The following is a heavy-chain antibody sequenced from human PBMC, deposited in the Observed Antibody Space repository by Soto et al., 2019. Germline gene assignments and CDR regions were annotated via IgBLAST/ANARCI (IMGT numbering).Heavy chain of an antibody. Sequence: EVQLVESGGGLVQPGGSLRLSCAASGFTVSSNYMSWVRQASGKGLEWVSVIYSGGSTYYADSVKGRFTISRHNSKNTLYLQMNSLRAEDTAVYYCARVLAAARGDGMDVWGQGTTVTVSS. CDR3: ARVLAAARGDGMDV. D-gene: IGHD6-13*01. J-gene: IGHJ6*02. CDR2: IYSGGST. V-gene: IGHV3-53*04. CDR1: GFTVSSNY.